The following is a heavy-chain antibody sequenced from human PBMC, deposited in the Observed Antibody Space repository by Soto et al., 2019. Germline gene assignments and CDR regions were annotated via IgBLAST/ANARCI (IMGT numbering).Heavy chain of an antibody. CDR3: AREFHLTTVTKYYYYGMDV. J-gene: IGHJ6*02. CDR1: GYTFTGYY. CDR2: INPNSGGT. V-gene: IGHV1-2*04. D-gene: IGHD4-4*01. Sequence: ASVKVSCKASGYTFTGYYMHWVRQAPGQGLEWMGWINPNSGGTNYAQKFQGWVTMTRDTSISTAYMELSRLRSDDTAVYYCAREFHLTTVTKYYYYGMDVWGQGTTVTVSS.